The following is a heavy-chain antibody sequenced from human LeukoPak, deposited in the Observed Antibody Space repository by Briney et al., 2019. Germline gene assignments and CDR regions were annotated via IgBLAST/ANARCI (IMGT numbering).Heavy chain of an antibody. Sequence: SETLSLTCSVSGGSIRSSSYFWAWIRQPPGKGLEWIGNIYYTGSTYSNVSLRSRVAISVDTSKNQFSLRLSSVTAADTAVYYCARHQGIAVRPTDSWGQGTLVTVSS. J-gene: IGHJ4*02. V-gene: IGHV4-39*01. CDR3: ARHQGIAVRPTDS. D-gene: IGHD6-6*01. CDR1: GGSIRSSSYF. CDR2: IYYTGST.